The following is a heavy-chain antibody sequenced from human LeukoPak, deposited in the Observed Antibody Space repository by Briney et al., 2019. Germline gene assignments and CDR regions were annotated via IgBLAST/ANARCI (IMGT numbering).Heavy chain of an antibody. J-gene: IGHJ6*03. D-gene: IGHD2-2*01. V-gene: IGHV4-34*01. CDR3: ARGPIVAVPAVYYYYMDV. CDR2: TLHSGDP. CDR1: DGSFIGYY. Sequence: PSETLSLTCAAYDGSFIGYYWTWVRQTPGKGLEWIGDTLHSGDPNYNPSLESRATISVDTSKHQFTLNLTSVTAADTAVYFCARGPIVAVPAVYYYYMDVWGSGTTVTVSS.